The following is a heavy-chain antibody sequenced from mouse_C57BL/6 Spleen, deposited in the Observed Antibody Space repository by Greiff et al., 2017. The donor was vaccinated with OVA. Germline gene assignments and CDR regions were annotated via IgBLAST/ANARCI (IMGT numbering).Heavy chain of an antibody. J-gene: IGHJ4*01. D-gene: IGHD1-1*01. CDR3: ASTPITTVVANAMDY. CDR1: GFTFSSYG. CDR2: ISSGGSYT. V-gene: IGHV5-6*01. Sequence: EVQLVESGGDLVKPGGSLKLSCAASGFTFSSYGMSWVRQTPDKRLEWVATISSGGSYTYYPDSVKGRFTISRDNAKNTLYLQMSSLKSEDTAMYYCASTPITTVVANAMDYWGQGTSVTVSS.